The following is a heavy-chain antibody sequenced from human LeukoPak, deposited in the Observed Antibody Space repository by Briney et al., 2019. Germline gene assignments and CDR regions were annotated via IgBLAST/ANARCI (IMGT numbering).Heavy chain of an antibody. V-gene: IGHV3-48*01. CDR2: ISSSSSTI. CDR3: ARVGGSYDYVWGSYYSI. D-gene: IGHD3-16*01. J-gene: IGHJ3*02. CDR1: GFTFSSYS. Sequence: PGGSLRLSCAASGFTFSSYSMNWVRQAPGKGLEWVSYISSSSSTIYYADSVKGRFTISRDNAKNSLYLQMNSLRAEDTAVYYCARVGGSYDYVWGSYYSIWGQGTMVTVSS.